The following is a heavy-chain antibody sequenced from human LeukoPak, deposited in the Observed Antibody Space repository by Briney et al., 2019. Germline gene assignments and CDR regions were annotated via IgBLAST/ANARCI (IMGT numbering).Heavy chain of an antibody. Sequence: SETLSLTCAVYGGSFSGYYWSWIRQPPGKGLEWIGEINHSGSTNYNPSLKSRATISVDTSKNQFSLKLSSVTAADTAVYYCASARAENDSSGYQNWFDPWGQGTLVTVSS. J-gene: IGHJ5*02. D-gene: IGHD3-22*01. CDR2: INHSGST. CDR3: ASARAENDSSGYQNWFDP. V-gene: IGHV4-34*01. CDR1: GGSFSGYY.